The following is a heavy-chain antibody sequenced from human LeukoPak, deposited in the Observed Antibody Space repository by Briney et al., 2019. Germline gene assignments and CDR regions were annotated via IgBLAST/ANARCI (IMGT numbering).Heavy chain of an antibody. D-gene: IGHD1-7*01. CDR2: ISGSGGIT. J-gene: IGHJ3*02. V-gene: IGHV3-23*01. Sequence: GGSLRLSCAASGFTFSSYAMSWVRQAPGKGLEWVSAISGSGGITYYADSVKGRFTISRDNSKNTLYLQMNSLRAEDTAVYYCAKDLFREELPNAFDIWGQGTMVTVSS. CDR3: AKDLFREELPNAFDI. CDR1: GFTFSSYA.